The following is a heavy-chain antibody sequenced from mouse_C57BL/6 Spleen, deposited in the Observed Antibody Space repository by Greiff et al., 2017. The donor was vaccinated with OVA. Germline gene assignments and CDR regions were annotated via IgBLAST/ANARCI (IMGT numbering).Heavy chain of an antibody. J-gene: IGHJ4*01. D-gene: IGHD2-5*01. CDR2: IDPENGDT. CDR1: GFNIKDDY. Sequence: VQLQQSGAELVRPGASVKLSCTASGFNIKDDYMHWVKQRPEQGLEWIGWIDPENGDTEYASKFQGKATITADTSSNTAYLQLSSLTSEDTAVYYCTRYSNVYAMDYWGQGTSVTVSS. CDR3: TRYSNVYAMDY. V-gene: IGHV14-4*01.